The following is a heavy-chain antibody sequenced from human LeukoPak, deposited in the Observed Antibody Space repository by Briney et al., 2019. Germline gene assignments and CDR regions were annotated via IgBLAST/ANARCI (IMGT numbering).Heavy chain of an antibody. CDR2: IKTDGSST. CDR1: GFPFSNYW. D-gene: IGHD3-10*01. V-gene: IGHV3-74*01. CDR3: ARVPTYGSIFDY. J-gene: IGHJ4*02. Sequence: GGSLRLSCEASGFPFSNYWMHWVRQAPGKGLVWVSRIKTDGSSTTYADSVRGRFTISRDNAKNTLYLQMNSLRADDTAMYYCARVPTYGSIFDYWGQGNLVTVSS.